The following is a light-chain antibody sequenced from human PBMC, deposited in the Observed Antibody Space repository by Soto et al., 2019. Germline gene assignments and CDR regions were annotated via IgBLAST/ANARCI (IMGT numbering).Light chain of an antibody. CDR1: QSVRSH. CDR2: GAS. J-gene: IGKJ1*01. Sequence: TVMTQSPATLSLSPGERATFSCRAGQSVRSHVAWYQQKPGQSPRLLIYGASTRATSVPVRFIGGGSGTEFTLTISSLQPEDFVVYYCQQYNDWPTFGQGTQV. V-gene: IGKV3-15*01. CDR3: QQYNDWPT.